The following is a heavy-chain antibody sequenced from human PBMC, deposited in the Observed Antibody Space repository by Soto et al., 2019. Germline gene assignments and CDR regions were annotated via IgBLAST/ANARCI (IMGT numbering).Heavy chain of an antibody. CDR3: TGCISTSCYPPWGLRHFDH. CDR2: IYQSGTT. Sequence: SETLSLTCGVSGHSISSGFYWGWIRQSPGKGLEWIGSIYQSGTTNYNPSLRSRVAISIDTSKNHFSLRLSSVTAADTAVYFCTGCISTSCYPPWGLRHFDHRGQGTLLTVSS. V-gene: IGHV4-38-2*01. D-gene: IGHD2-2*01. J-gene: IGHJ4*02. CDR1: GHSISSGFY.